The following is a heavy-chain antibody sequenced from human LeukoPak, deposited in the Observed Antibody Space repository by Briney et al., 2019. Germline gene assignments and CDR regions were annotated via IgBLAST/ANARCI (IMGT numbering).Heavy chain of an antibody. V-gene: IGHV3-23*01. CDR3: AKDSGYYYDSSVPDY. J-gene: IGHJ4*02. Sequence: GGSLRLSCVASGFTFSSYAMSWVRQAPGEGLEWVSAISGSGGSTYYADSVKGRFTISRDNAKNSLYLQMNSLRAEDTALYYCAKDSGYYYDSSVPDYWGQGTLVTVSS. D-gene: IGHD3-22*01. CDR2: ISGSGGST. CDR1: GFTFSSYA.